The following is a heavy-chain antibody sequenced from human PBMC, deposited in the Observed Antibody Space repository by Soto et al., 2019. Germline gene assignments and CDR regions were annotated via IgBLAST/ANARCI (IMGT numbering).Heavy chain of an antibody. CDR3: ARELGYSYDSNKRLAF. J-gene: IGHJ4*02. D-gene: IGHD5-18*01. V-gene: IGHV4-34*01. Sequence: LSLTCAVYGGSFRGFYWTWIRQPPGKGLEWIGEINHSGSTNSNPSLKSRVSISVDPSKNQFSLKLTSVTAADTAVYYCARELGYSYDSNKRLAFCGQGSPVTVSS. CDR1: GGSFRGFY. CDR2: INHSGST.